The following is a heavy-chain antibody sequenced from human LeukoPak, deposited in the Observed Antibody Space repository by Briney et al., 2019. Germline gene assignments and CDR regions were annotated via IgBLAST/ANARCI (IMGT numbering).Heavy chain of an antibody. D-gene: IGHD3-9*01. CDR3: AKWGDYDVLTGYYVSDY. CDR1: GFTFSNYA. J-gene: IGHJ4*02. Sequence: GGSLRLSCAASGFTFSNYAMSWVRQAPGKGLEWVSAITGSGGNTYYADSVKGRFTISRDNSKNTVFPQMNSLRAEDTAVYYCAKWGDYDVLTGYYVSDYWGQGTLVTVSS. CDR2: ITGSGGNT. V-gene: IGHV3-23*01.